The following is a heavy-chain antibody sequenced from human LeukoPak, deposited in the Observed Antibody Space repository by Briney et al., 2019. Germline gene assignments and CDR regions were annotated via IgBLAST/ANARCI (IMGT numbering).Heavy chain of an antibody. CDR2: INHSGST. Sequence: SETLSLTCAIYGGSFSGYYWSWIRQPPGKGLEWIGEINHSGSTNYNPSLKSRVTISVDTSKNQFSLKLSSVTAADTAVYYCALRGGAVAVRYWGQGTLVTVSS. CDR1: GGSFSGYY. J-gene: IGHJ4*02. CDR3: ALRGGAVAVRY. V-gene: IGHV4-34*01. D-gene: IGHD6-19*01.